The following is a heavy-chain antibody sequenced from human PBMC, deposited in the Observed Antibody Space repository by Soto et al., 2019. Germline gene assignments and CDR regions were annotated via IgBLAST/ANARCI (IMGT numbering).Heavy chain of an antibody. V-gene: IGHV4-30-4*01. D-gene: IGHD5-12*01. CDR1: GGSISSGDYY. J-gene: IGHJ4*02. Sequence: SETLSLTCTVSGGSISSGDYYWSWIRQPPGKGLEWIGYIYYSGSTNYNPSLKSRVTISVDTSKNQFSLKLSSVTAADTAVYYCARGRRWLHPFDYWGQGTLVTVSS. CDR2: IYYSGST. CDR3: ARGRRWLHPFDY.